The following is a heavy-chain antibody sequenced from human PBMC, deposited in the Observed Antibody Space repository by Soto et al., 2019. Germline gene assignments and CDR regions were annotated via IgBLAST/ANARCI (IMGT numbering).Heavy chain of an antibody. CDR2: ISGSGGST. V-gene: IGHV3-23*01. J-gene: IGHJ4*02. CDR3: AKETVAGGVGYYFDY. Sequence: GGSLRLSCAASGFTFSSYAMSWVRQAPGQGPEWVSAISGSGGSTHYADSVKGRFTISRDNSKNTLYLQMNSLRAEDTAVYYCAKETVAGGVGYYFDYWGQGTLVTVSS. CDR1: GFTFSSYA. D-gene: IGHD6-19*01.